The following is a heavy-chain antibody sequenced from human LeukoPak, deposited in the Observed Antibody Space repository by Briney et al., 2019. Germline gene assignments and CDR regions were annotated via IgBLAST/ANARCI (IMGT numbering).Heavy chain of an antibody. CDR3: TRTGLGYRLGNGLDA. V-gene: IGHV3-30*03. J-gene: IGHJ5*02. CDR1: GFTFSSYG. Sequence: GGTKRLSCAASGFTFSSYGVSWIRQAPGKGLEFVASISHDATERYRESVKGRFTISRDTSKNTVYMQMNTLRAEDSALYYCTRTGLGYRLGNGLDAWGQGTQVTVSS. CDR2: ISHDATE. D-gene: IGHD5-18*01.